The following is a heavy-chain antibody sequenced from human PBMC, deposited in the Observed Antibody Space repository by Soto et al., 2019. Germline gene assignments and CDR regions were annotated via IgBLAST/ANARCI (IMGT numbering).Heavy chain of an antibody. V-gene: IGHV5-51*01. J-gene: IGHJ6*02. CDR2: IYPGDSDT. CDR1: GYSFTSYW. Sequence: GESLKISCNGSGYSFTSYWIGWVRQMPGKGLEWMGIIYPGDSDTRYSPSFQGQVTISADKSISTAYLQWSSLKASDTAMYYCARQRQVPRYYYYGMDVWGQGTTVTVSS. CDR3: ARQRQVPRYYYYGMDV.